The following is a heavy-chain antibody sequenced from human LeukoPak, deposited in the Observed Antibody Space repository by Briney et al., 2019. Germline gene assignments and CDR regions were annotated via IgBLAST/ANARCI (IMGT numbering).Heavy chain of an antibody. V-gene: IGHV3-23*01. CDR1: GFTFSSYA. CDR3: AKDPIWFGEHNRQYYFDY. Sequence: GGSLRLSCAASGFTFSSYAMSWVRQAPGKGLEWVSAISGSGGSTYYADSVKGRFTISRDNSKNTLYLQMNSLRAEDTAVYYCAKDPIWFGEHNRQYYFDYWGQGTLVTVSS. D-gene: IGHD3-10*01. J-gene: IGHJ4*02. CDR2: ISGSGGST.